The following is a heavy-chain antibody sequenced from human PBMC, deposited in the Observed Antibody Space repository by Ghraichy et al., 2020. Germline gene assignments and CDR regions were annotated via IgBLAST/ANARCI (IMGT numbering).Heavy chain of an antibody. J-gene: IGHJ6*02. CDR3: ARDVNWNYAHYAMDV. CDR1: GFTFSSYS. D-gene: IGHD1-7*01. Sequence: GGSLRLSCAASGFTFSSYSMNWVRQAPGKGLEWVSSISTSSSYIYYADSVKGRFTISRDNAKNSLYLQMNSLRAEDTALYYCARDVNWNYAHYAMDVWGQGTTVTVSS. CDR2: ISTSSSYI. V-gene: IGHV3-21*01.